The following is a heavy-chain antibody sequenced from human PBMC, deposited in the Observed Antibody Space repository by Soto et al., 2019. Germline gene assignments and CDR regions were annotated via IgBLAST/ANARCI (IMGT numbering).Heavy chain of an antibody. D-gene: IGHD4-4*01. CDR2: IYYSGST. V-gene: IGHV4-30-4*01. J-gene: IGHJ4*02. CDR1: GGSISSGDYY. Sequence: SETLSLTXTVSGGSISSGDYYWSWIRQPPGKGLEWIGYIYYSGSTYYNPSIKSRVTISVDTSKNQFSLKLSSVTAADTAVYYCARAGDGMTTGYFDYWGQGTLVTVSS. CDR3: ARAGDGMTTGYFDY.